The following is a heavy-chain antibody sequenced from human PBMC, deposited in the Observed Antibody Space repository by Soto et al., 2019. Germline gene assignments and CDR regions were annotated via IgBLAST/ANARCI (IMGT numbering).Heavy chain of an antibody. CDR3: AVSGGYTPPEEDY. CDR1: GYTFTDYY. V-gene: IGHV1-69-2*01. D-gene: IGHD2-15*01. CDR2: VDPEDGET. Sequence: EVQLVQSGAEVKKPGATVKISCKVSGYTFTDYYMHWVQQAPGKGLEWMGLVDPEDGETIYAEKFQGRVTITADTSTDTSYMEPGSPRSEDTAVYYCAVSGGYTPPEEDYWGQGTLVTVSS. J-gene: IGHJ4*02.